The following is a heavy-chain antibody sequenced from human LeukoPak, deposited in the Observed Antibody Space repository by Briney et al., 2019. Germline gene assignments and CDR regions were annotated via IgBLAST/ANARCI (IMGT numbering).Heavy chain of an antibody. Sequence: PSETLSLTYAVYGGSFSGYYWSWIRQPLGKGLEWIGEINHSGSTNYNPSLKSRVTISVDTSKNQFSLKLSSVTAADTAVYYCARGLNRRRYEGYWGQGTLVTVSS. CDR2: INHSGST. V-gene: IGHV4-34*01. CDR3: ARGLNRRRYEGY. D-gene: IGHD5-24*01. J-gene: IGHJ4*02. CDR1: GGSFSGYY.